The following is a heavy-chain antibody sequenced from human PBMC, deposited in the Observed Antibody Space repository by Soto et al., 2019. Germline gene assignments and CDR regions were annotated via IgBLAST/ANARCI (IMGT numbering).Heavy chain of an antibody. V-gene: IGHV4-59*01. CDR3: ARDSSLEPLYYFDY. Sequence: PSETRARTWTVSGGSISSYYRSWNRQPPGKGLEWIGYIYYSGSTNYNPSLKSRVTISVDTSKIQFSLKLSSVTAADTAVYYCARDSSLEPLYYFDYWGQGTLVTVSS. CDR2: IYYSGST. D-gene: IGHD1-1*01. CDR1: GGSISSYY. J-gene: IGHJ4*02.